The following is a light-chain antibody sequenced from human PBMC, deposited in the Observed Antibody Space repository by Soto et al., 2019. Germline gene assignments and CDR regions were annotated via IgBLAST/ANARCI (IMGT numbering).Light chain of an antibody. CDR2: GAS. V-gene: IGKV3-15*01. CDR1: QSVSSN. Sequence: EIVMTQSPATLSVSPGERVTLSCRASQSVSSNLAWYQQKPGQAPRLLIYGASTRATGIPARFSGSGSGTEFTLTISSLQSEDFAVYYCQQYNNWPLGFGGGTKVEIK. CDR3: QQYNNWPLG. J-gene: IGKJ4*01.